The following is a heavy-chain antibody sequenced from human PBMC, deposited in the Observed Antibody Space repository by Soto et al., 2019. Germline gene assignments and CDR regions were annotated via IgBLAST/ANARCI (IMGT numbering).Heavy chain of an antibody. J-gene: IGHJ6*02. CDR2: IWYDGSNK. D-gene: IGHD3-3*01. CDR1: GFTFSSYG. Sequence: GGSLRLSCAASGFTFSSYGMHWVRQAPGKGLEWVAVIWYDGSNKYYADSVKGRFTISRDNSKNTLYLQMNSLRAEDKAVYYCAITTGYFWRCYYSPDYYYGMDFWGQGTTVTVSS. CDR3: AITTGYFWRCYYSPDYYYGMDF. V-gene: IGHV3-33*01.